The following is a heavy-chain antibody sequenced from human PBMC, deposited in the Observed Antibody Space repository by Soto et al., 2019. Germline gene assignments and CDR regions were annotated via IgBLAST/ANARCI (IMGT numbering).Heavy chain of an antibody. V-gene: IGHV1-2*02. CDR2: INPGSGGT. Sequence: QLQLVQSGAEVKKPGASVKVSCKASGYTFTDYYMHWVRQAPGQGVEWMGWINPGSGGTNFAQKFQGRVTMTRDTFISTAYMEVSSLTSDDTAVYYCARGVGSSWFDPWGQGTLVTVSS. CDR3: ARGVGSSWFDP. J-gene: IGHJ5*02. CDR1: GYTFTDYY. D-gene: IGHD6-25*01.